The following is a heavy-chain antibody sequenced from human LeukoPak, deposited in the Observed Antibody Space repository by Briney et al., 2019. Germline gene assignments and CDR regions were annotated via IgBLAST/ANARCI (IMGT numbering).Heavy chain of an antibody. D-gene: IGHD3-10*01. CDR2: INHSGST. Sequence: SETPSLTCAVYGGSFSGYYWSWIRQPPGKGLEWIGEINHSGSTNYNPSLKSRVTISVDTSKNQFSLKLSSVTAADTAVYYCARGKGLLWFREFTFDYWGQGTLVTVSS. J-gene: IGHJ4*02. V-gene: IGHV4-34*01. CDR3: ARGKGLLWFREFTFDY. CDR1: GGSFSGYY.